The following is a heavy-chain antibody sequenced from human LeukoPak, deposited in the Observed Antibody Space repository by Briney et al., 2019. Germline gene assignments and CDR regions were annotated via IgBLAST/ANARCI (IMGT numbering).Heavy chain of an antibody. Sequence: GGSLRLSCAASGFTFSRSAMTWVRQTPGTGLDWVSSISSSGNTYYADSVKGRFTISRDNSKNMLYLQMNSLRAEDTAVYYCVKGRISEDGLDFWGQGTLVTVSS. CDR3: VKGRISEDGLDF. CDR1: GFTFSRSA. D-gene: IGHD6-13*01. V-gene: IGHV3-23*01. J-gene: IGHJ4*02. CDR2: ISSSGNT.